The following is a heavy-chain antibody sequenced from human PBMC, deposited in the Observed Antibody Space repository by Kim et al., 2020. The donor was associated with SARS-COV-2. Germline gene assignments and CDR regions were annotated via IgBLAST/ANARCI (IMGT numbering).Heavy chain of an antibody. V-gene: IGHV4-39*01. Sequence: SETLSLTCTVSGGSITSSSYYWGWIRQPPGKGLEWIGSIYYSGSTYYNPSLKSRVTISVDTSKNQFSLKLSSVTAADTAVYYCAGRLVVLPAATETTFAFDNWGQGTMVTVSS. CDR1: GGSITSSSYY. D-gene: IGHD2-2*01. CDR3: AGRLVVLPAATETTFAFDN. CDR2: IYYSGST. J-gene: IGHJ3*02.